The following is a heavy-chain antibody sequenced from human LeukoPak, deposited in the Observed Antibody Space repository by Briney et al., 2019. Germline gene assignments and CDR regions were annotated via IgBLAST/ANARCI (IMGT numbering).Heavy chain of an antibody. Sequence: GGSLRLSCAASGFTFSSYSMNWVRQAPGKGLEGVSYIIRSSGTIYYADSVKGRFTISRDNTKNSLYLQMNSLRDEDTAVYYCAREGGYGDYYFDYWGQGTLVTVSS. J-gene: IGHJ4*02. CDR1: GFTFSSYS. V-gene: IGHV3-48*02. CDR3: AREGGYGDYYFDY. CDR2: IIRSSGTI. D-gene: IGHD4-17*01.